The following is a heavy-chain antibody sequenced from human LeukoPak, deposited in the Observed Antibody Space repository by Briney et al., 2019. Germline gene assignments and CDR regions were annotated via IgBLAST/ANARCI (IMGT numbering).Heavy chain of an antibody. J-gene: IGHJ4*02. V-gene: IGHV3-23*01. Sequence: GGSLRLSCLASGFTFDTYGMYWARQAPGKGLEWVSGISDSGGTTYYADSVKGRFTVSRDNSKNTLYLQMNSLRADDTAVYYCAKDLSGPSYYFDYWGQGTLVAVSS. CDR1: GFTFDTYG. CDR3: AKDLSGPSYYFDY. CDR2: ISDSGGTT. D-gene: IGHD3-9*01.